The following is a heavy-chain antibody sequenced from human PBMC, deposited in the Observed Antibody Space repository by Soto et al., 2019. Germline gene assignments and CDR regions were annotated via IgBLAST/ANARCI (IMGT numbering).Heavy chain of an antibody. CDR2: VFYGGT. J-gene: IGHJ4*02. V-gene: IGHV4-59*01. D-gene: IGHD4-4*01. CDR3: ASYRGAFYFDS. CDR1: GRSMSSNY. Sequence: LSLTCSVSGRSMSSNYWSWIRQSPDKGLEWLGYVFYGGTDYNPSLEGRVSMSVETPKSQFSLKLTSVTAADTTVYYCASYRGAFYFDSWGQGIQVTSPQ.